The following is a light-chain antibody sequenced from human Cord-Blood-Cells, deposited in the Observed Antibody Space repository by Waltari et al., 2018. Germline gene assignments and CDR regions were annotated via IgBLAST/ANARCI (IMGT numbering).Light chain of an antibody. J-gene: IGKJ1*01. V-gene: IGKV4-1*01. CDR1: GSVLYSSNNKNY. CDR3: QQYYSTPPT. CDR2: WAS. Sequence: EIVMTQSTDSLAVSLGERDTINCKSSGSVLYSSNNKNYLAWYQQKPGQPPKLLIYWASTRESGVPDRFSGSGSGTDFTLTISSLQAEDVAVYYCQQYYSTPPTFGQGTKVEIK.